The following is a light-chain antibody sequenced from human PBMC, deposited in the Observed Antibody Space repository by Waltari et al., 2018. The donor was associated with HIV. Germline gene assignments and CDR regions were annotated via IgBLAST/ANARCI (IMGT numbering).Light chain of an antibody. V-gene: IGKV3-11*01. Sequence: EVVLTQSPSTLSLSQGERATLSCRASQNIGNYLAWYQQKPGQAPRLLIYDASTRASGIPARFSGSGSGTDFTLTISSLEPEDVAVYDCQQRSNWPPVTFGQGTRLE. CDR1: QNIGNY. J-gene: IGKJ5*01. CDR3: QQRSNWPPVT. CDR2: DAS.